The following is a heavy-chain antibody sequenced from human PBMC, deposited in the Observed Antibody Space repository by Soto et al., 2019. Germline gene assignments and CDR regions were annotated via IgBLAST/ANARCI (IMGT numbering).Heavy chain of an antibody. Sequence: QVQLQQWGAGLLKPSETLSLTCAVYGGSFSGYYWSWIRQPPGKGREWFGEINHSGSTNYNPSLKSRVTISVDMSKNQFSLKLSSVTAADTAVYYCARSSKFDPWGQGTLVTVSS. CDR2: INHSGST. CDR1: GGSFSGYY. CDR3: ARSSKFDP. V-gene: IGHV4-34*02. J-gene: IGHJ5*02.